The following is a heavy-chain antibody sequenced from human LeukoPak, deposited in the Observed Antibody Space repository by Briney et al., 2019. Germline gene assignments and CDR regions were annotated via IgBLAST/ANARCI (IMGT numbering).Heavy chain of an antibody. CDR3: ARVNGYDYQDAFDI. V-gene: IGHV4-4*07. Sequence: PSQTLSLTCTVSGGSISSYYWSWIRQPAGKGLEWIGRIYTSGSTNYNPSLKGRVTMSVDTSKNQFSLKLSSVTAADTAVYYCARVNGYDYQDAFDIWGQGTMVTVSS. CDR1: GGSISSYY. D-gene: IGHD5-12*01. J-gene: IGHJ3*02. CDR2: IYTSGST.